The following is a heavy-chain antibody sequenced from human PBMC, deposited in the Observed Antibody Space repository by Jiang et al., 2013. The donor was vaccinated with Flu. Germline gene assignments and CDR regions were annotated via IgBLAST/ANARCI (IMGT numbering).Heavy chain of an antibody. Sequence: SLKSRVTISVDTSKNQFSLKLSSVTAADTAVYYCARVGGGDSSFFDYWGQGTPGHRLL. D-gene: IGHD2-21*02. CDR3: ARVGGGDSSFFDY. V-gene: IGHV4-30-2*05. J-gene: IGHJ4*02.